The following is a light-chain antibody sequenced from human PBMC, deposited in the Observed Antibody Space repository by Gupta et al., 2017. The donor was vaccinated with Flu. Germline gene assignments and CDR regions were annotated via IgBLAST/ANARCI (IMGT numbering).Light chain of an antibody. Sequence: QSVLTQPPSASGTPGQRVTISCSGSSSNIGSNNVNWYQQLPGTAPKLLIYSNKQRPSGVPDRFSGSKSGTSASLAISGPQSEDETDYYCAAWDDRLNGWVFGGGTKLTVL. J-gene: IGLJ3*02. CDR2: SNK. CDR1: SSNIGSNN. CDR3: AAWDDRLNGWV. V-gene: IGLV1-44*01.